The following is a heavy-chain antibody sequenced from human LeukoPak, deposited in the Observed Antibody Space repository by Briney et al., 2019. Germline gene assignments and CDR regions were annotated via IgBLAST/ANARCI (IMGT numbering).Heavy chain of an antibody. D-gene: IGHD3-16*02. V-gene: IGHV3-23*01. J-gene: IGHJ4*02. CDR2: ISGSGGST. Sequence: PGGSLRLSCAASGFTFSSYAMSWVRQAPGKGLEWVSAISGSGGSTSYADSVTGRFTIARDNSKNTPYLQMNIERNEDTAVYYCAKHGYVWGSYRYLYYFDYWGKGTLVTVSS. CDR1: GFTFSSYA. CDR3: AKHGYVWGSYRYLYYFDY.